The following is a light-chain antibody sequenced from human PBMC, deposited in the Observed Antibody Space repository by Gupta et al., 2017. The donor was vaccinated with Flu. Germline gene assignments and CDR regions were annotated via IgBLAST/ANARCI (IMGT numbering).Light chain of an antibody. Sequence: DIVMTQSPLSLPVTPGEPASISCRSSQSHLHSNGYNYLDWYLQKPGRSPQHLVYLGSNRASGVPDRFGGGRAGTDFTLKISRVEAGDVGVYCCMQGGTFGQGTKVEI. CDR1: QSHLHSNGYNY. V-gene: IGKV2-28*01. CDR2: LGS. J-gene: IGKJ1*01. CDR3: MQGGT.